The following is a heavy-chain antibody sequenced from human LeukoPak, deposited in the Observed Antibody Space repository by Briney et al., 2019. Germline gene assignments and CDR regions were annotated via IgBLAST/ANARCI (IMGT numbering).Heavy chain of an antibody. CDR1: GFIFSSYS. Sequence: PGGSLRLSCAASGFIFSSYSMNWVRQTPGKGLEWVSLISGDGSSTYYADSVKGRFTISRDNSKNSLYLQMNSLRTEDTALYYCAKDIGRYSPYYFDYWGQGTLVTVSS. V-gene: IGHV3-43*02. CDR2: ISGDGSST. D-gene: IGHD2-15*01. J-gene: IGHJ4*02. CDR3: AKDIGRYSPYYFDY.